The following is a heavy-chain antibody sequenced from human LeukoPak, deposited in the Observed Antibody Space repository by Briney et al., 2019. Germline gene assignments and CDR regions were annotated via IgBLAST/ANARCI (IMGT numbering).Heavy chain of an antibody. CDR2: INPNSGGT. J-gene: IGHJ4*02. CDR1: GYTFTDYY. V-gene: IGHV1-2*02. Sequence: ASVKVSCKASGYTFTDYYMHWVRQAPGQGLEWMGWINPNSGGTDCARKFQGRVTMTRDTSLSTAYMELSRLRSDDTAVYYCTSVHANHYSGSGGDLDYWGQGTLVTVSS. D-gene: IGHD1-26*01. CDR3: TSVHANHYSGSGGDLDY.